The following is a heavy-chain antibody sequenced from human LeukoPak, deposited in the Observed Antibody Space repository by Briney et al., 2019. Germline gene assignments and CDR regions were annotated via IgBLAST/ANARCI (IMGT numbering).Heavy chain of an antibody. Sequence: GGSLRLSCAASGFTFSSYEMNWVRQAPGKGLEWVSYISSSGSTIYYADSVKGRFTISREDAKNSLYLQMNSLRAEDTAVYYCARELDIVVVVAATPAGAFDIWGQGTMVTVSS. CDR2: ISSSGSTI. CDR1: GFTFSSYE. CDR3: ARELDIVVVVAATPAGAFDI. J-gene: IGHJ3*02. D-gene: IGHD2-15*01. V-gene: IGHV3-48*03.